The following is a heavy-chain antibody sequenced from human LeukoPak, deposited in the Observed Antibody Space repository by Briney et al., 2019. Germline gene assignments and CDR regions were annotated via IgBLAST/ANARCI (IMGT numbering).Heavy chain of an antibody. CDR2: INPSGGST. J-gene: IGHJ5*02. CDR3: ASDSIGAIFGVVNNWFDP. CDR1: GYTFTSYG. V-gene: IGHV1-46*01. Sequence: GASVKVSCKASGYTFTSYGISWVRQAPGQGLEWMGIINPSGGSTSYAQKFQGRVTMTRDTSTSTVYMELSSLRSEDTAVYYCASDSIGAIFGVVNNWFDPWGQGTLVTVSS. D-gene: IGHD3-3*01.